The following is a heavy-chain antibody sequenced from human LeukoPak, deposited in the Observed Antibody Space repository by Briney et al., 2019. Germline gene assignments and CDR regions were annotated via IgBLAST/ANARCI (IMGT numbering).Heavy chain of an antibody. CDR3: AGTRIVEGKSYFDY. CDR2: IYTSGST. CDR1: GGSISSYY. V-gene: IGHV4-4*07. Sequence: SETLSLTCTVSGGSISSYYWTWIRQPAGKGLEWIGRIYTSGSTNYNPSLKSRVTMSVDTSKNQFSLKLSSVTAADTAVYYCAGTRIVEGKSYFDYWGQGTLVTVSS. J-gene: IGHJ4*02. D-gene: IGHD3-22*01.